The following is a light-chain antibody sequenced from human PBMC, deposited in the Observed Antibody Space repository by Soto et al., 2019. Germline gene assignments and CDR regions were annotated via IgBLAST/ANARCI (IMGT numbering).Light chain of an antibody. J-gene: IGKJ1*01. CDR2: KAS. CDR1: HSVDSW. Sequence: DIQMTQSPSTLSASIGDRVTSTCRTSHSVDSWLAWYQQKPGKAPKLLIYKASSLQTGVPSRFSGSGSGTEFTLTISSLQPDDFATYYCQHYNDYSRMFGQGTKVEIK. V-gene: IGKV1-5*03. CDR3: QHYNDYSRM.